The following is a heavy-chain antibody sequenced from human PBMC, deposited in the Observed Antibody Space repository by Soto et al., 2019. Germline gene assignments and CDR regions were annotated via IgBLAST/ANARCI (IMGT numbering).Heavy chain of an antibody. V-gene: IGHV3-9*01. Sequence: GGSLRLSCAASGFTFDDYAMHWVRQAPGKGLEWVSGISWNSGSIGYADSVKGRFTISRDNAKNSLYLQMNSLRGEDTAIYYCATDNYGMDVWGQGTTVTVAS. CDR2: ISWNSGSI. CDR3: ATDNYGMDV. J-gene: IGHJ6*02. CDR1: GFTFDDYA.